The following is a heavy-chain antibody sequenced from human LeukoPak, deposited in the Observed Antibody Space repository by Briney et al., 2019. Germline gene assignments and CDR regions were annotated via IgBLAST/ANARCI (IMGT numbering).Heavy chain of an antibody. CDR2: ISGSSSYI. D-gene: IGHD6-19*01. J-gene: IGHJ3*02. Sequence: GGSLRLSCAASGFTFSSYSMNWVRQAPGKGLEWVSSISGSSSYINYADSVKGRFTISRDNDQNSLFLQLNSLRAEDTAVYYCARDPYSSGWYKDAFDIWGQGTMVTVSS. CDR3: ARDPYSSGWYKDAFDI. V-gene: IGHV3-21*01. CDR1: GFTFSSYS.